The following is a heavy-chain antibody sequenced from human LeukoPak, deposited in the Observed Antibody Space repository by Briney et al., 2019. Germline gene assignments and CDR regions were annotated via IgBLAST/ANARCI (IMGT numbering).Heavy chain of an antibody. Sequence: GASVKVSCKTSGYIFSKYFMQWVRQATGQGLEWMGWMNPNSGNIGYAQKFQGRVTMTRNTSISTAYMELSSLRSEDTAVYYCARLRYFDRSYGMDVWGQGTTVTVSS. D-gene: IGHD3-9*01. CDR2: MNPNSGNI. J-gene: IGHJ6*02. V-gene: IGHV1-8*01. CDR1: GYIFSKYF. CDR3: ARLRYFDRSYGMDV.